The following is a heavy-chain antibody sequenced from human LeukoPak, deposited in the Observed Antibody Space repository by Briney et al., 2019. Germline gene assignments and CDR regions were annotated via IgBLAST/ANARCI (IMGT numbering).Heavy chain of an antibody. CDR2: IYHSGST. CDR3: ARGSHSSALDY. J-gene: IGHJ4*02. Sequence: PSQTLSLTCTVSGGSISSGGYYWSWIRQPPGKGLEWIGYIYHSGSTYYNPSLKSRVTISVDRSKNQFSLKLSSVTAADTAVYYCARGSHSSALDYWGQGTLVTVSS. V-gene: IGHV4-30-2*01. CDR1: GGSISSGGYY.